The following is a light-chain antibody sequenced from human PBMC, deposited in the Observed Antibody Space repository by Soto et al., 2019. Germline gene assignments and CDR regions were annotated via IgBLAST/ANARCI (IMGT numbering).Light chain of an antibody. J-gene: IGKJ1*01. CDR1: QSVSSN. Sequence: EIVLTQSPATLSVSPGERTTLSCRASQSVSSNLVWYQQKPGQAPRLLNYGATTRATSIPARCSGRWSGTDFTLTISILEPEDFAVYYWQQRSNWPTFGQGTKVDIK. CDR3: QQRSNWPT. V-gene: IGKV3-11*01. CDR2: GAT.